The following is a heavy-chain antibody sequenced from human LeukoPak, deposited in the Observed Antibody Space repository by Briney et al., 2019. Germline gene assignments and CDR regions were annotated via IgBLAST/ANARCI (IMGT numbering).Heavy chain of an antibody. D-gene: IGHD2-15*01. J-gene: IGHJ5*02. CDR3: ARAYCSGGSCYSSRGMFDP. CDR2: INHSGST. V-gene: IGHV4-34*01. CDR1: GGSFSGYY. Sequence: PSETLSLTCAVYGGSFSGYYWSWIRQPPGKGLEWIGEINHSGSTNYNPSLKSRVTISVDTSKNQFSLKLSSVTAADTAVYYCARAYCSGGSCYSSRGMFDPWGHGTLVTVSS.